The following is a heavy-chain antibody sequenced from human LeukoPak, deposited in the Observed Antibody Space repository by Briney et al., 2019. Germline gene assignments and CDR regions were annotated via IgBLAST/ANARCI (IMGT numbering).Heavy chain of an antibody. D-gene: IGHD3-10*01. J-gene: IGHJ4*02. Sequence: GGSPRLSCAASGFTFSSYWMSWVRQAPGKGLEWVAKIKHDGSEKYYVDSVKGRFTISRDNTKNSLYLQMNTLRAEDTAVYYCTRDDPYFFDYWGQGTPVTVSS. CDR2: IKHDGSEK. V-gene: IGHV3-7*01. CDR1: GFTFSSYW. CDR3: TRDDPYFFDY.